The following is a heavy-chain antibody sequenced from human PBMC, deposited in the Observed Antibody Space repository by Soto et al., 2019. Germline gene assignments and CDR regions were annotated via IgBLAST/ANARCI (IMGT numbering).Heavy chain of an antibody. V-gene: IGHV1-58*02. Sequence: ASVKVSCKASGFTFTSSAMQWVRQARGQRLEWIGWIVVGSGNTNYAQKFQERVTITRDMSTSTAYMELSSLRSEDTAVYYCAAGVGSSWYVFDYWGQGTLVTVSS. CDR2: IVVGSGNT. J-gene: IGHJ4*02. CDR1: GFTFTSSA. CDR3: AAGVGSSWYVFDY. D-gene: IGHD6-13*01.